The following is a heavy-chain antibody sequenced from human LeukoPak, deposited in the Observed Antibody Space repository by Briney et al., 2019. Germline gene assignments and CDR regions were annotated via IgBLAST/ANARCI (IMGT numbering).Heavy chain of an antibody. CDR2: ISSSGSLV. V-gene: IGHV3-21*01. Sequence: PGGSLRLSCEASEFTFSDFGMNWVRQTPGKGLEWISRISSSGSLVNYADSVKGRFTISRDNAKNSMYLQMNSLRVDGAAVYYCVRGQGYCSDIRCSPGYYMDVWGNGTTVTVSS. J-gene: IGHJ6*03. D-gene: IGHD2-2*01. CDR3: VRGQGYCSDIRCSPGYYMDV. CDR1: EFTFSDFG.